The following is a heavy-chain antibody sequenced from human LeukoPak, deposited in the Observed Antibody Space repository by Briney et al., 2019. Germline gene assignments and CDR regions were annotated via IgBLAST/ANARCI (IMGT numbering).Heavy chain of an antibody. V-gene: IGHV3-23*01. CDR3: AKDEGYDPIFYLES. J-gene: IGHJ4*02. D-gene: IGHD5-12*01. CDR2: LDAGGGNT. CDR1: GFTFYTYA. Sequence: GGSLRLSCAASGFTFYTYAMTWVRQAPGKGLEWVSALDAGGGNTYYADSMKGRFTISRDNSKNTVYLLMNTLSAEDTAVYYCAKDEGYDPIFYLESWGQGTLVTVSS.